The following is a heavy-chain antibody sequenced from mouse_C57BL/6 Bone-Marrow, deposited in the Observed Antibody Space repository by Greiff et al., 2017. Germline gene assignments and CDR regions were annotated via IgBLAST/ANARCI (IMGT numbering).Heavy chain of an antibody. J-gene: IGHJ1*03. Sequence: EVHLVESGGGLVKPGGSLKLSCAASGFTFSDYGMHWVRQAPEKGLEWVAYISSGSSTIYYADTVKGRFTISRDNAKNTLFLQMTSLRSEDTAMYYCARGGSSGYVDWYFDVWGTGTTVTVSS. V-gene: IGHV5-17*01. CDR1: GFTFSDYG. D-gene: IGHD3-2*02. CDR2: ISSGSSTI. CDR3: ARGGSSGYVDWYFDV.